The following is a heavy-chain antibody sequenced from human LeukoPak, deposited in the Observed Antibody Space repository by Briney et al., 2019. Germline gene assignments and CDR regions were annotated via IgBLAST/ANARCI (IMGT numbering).Heavy chain of an antibody. D-gene: IGHD6-19*01. J-gene: IGHJ4*02. CDR2: IYLGDSDT. Sequence: GESLKISCKGSGDNFNRHRIGWVRQMPGKGLEWMGIIYLGDSDTRYSPSFQGQITISADKSISTAYLQWSSLKASDTAIYYCARHSSYTSGWPLDYWGQGTLVTVSS. V-gene: IGHV5-51*01. CDR1: GDNFNRHR. CDR3: ARHSSYTSGWPLDY.